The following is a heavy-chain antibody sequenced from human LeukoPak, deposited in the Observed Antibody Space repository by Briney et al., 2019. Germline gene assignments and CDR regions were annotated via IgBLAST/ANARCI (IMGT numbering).Heavy chain of an antibody. Sequence: GGSLRLSCAASGFTFSTHSMNWVRQAPGKGLEWVSYISSDSGHIYYADSVKGRFTISRDNAKDSLYLQMSSLRDEDTAVYYCARDRLYAFDIWGQGTMVTVAS. V-gene: IGHV3-48*02. CDR1: GFTFSTHS. D-gene: IGHD4/OR15-4a*01. CDR2: ISSDSGHI. CDR3: ARDRLYAFDI. J-gene: IGHJ3*02.